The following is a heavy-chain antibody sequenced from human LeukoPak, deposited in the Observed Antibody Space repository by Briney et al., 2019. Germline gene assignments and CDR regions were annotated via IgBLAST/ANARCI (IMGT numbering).Heavy chain of an antibody. CDR3: VRDNGSRDGSTSPNYYYGMDV. V-gene: IGHV4-59*11. CDR1: GGSLISHY. CDR2: IYYSGTA. J-gene: IGHJ6*02. D-gene: IGHD6-6*01. Sequence: SETLSLTCTVSGGSLISHYWSWLRQPPGKGLECIGKIYYSGTAKYNPSLKSRVTIPVDPAKNQFSLRLASVTAADTAVYFCVRDNGSRDGSTSPNYYYGMDVWGQGTTVTVSS.